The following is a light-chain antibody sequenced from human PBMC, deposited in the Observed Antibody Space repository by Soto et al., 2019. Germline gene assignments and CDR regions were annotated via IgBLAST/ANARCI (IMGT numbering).Light chain of an antibody. CDR2: EVS. Sequence: QSALTQPHSASGSPGQSVTISCTGTSSDIGGYDYVSWYQQHPGKAPKTMIYEVSRRPSGVPDRFSGSKSGNTASLTVSGLQAEDEGDYYCSSYAGSNNVVVFGGGTKLTVL. CDR3: SSYAGSNNVVV. CDR1: SSDIGGYDY. J-gene: IGLJ2*01. V-gene: IGLV2-8*01.